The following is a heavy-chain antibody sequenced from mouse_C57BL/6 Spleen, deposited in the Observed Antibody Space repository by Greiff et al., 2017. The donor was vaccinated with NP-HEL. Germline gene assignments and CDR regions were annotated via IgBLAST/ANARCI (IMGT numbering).Heavy chain of an antibody. Sequence: LMESGPELVKPGASVKISCKASGYTFTDYYINWVKQRPGQGLEWIGWIYPGSGNTKYNEKFQGKATLTVDTSSSTAYMQLSSLTSEDSAVYCCARGGGYDRFADWGQGTLVTVSA. D-gene: IGHD2-2*01. CDR3: ARGGGYDRFAD. CDR2: IYPGSGNT. J-gene: IGHJ3*01. V-gene: IGHV1-84*01. CDR1: GYTFTDYY.